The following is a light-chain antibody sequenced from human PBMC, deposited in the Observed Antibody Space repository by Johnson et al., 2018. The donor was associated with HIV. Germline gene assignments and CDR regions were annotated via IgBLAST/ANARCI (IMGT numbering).Light chain of an antibody. J-gene: IGLJ1*01. CDR2: ENT. CDR3: PTGDRSLIAGGV. CDR1: SSNIGNNY. V-gene: IGLV1-51*02. Sequence: QSVLTQPPSVSAAPGQKVTISCSGSSSNIGNNYVSWYQQLPGTAPKLLIYENTKRPSGIPDRFSGSKSGSSATLGITGLQTGDEADYYCPTGDRSLIAGGVFGTGTKVSVL.